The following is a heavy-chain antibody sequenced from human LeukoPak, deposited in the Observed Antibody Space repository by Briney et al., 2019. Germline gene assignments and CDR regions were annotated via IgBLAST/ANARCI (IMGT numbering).Heavy chain of an antibody. V-gene: IGHV3-21*01. CDR1: TFTFSSYT. Sequence: GGSLRLSCATSTFTFSSYTMNWVHQAPGKGLEWVSSISPSGNSKYHADSVKGRFTISRDNAENSLYMQMNSLRAEDTGVYYCVRDFLGESGAGGYWGQGTLVTVSS. CDR3: VRDFLGESGAGGY. CDR2: ISPSGNSK. D-gene: IGHD3-10*01. J-gene: IGHJ4*02.